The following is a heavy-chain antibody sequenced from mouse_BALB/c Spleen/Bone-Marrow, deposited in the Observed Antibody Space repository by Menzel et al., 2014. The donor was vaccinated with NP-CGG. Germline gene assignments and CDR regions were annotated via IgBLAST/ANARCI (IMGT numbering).Heavy chain of an antibody. D-gene: IGHD2-14*01. V-gene: IGHV5-6-5*01. CDR2: ISSGGST. J-gene: IGHJ4*01. Sequence: EVKLVESGGGLVKPGGSLKLSCAASGFTFXSYAMSWVRQTPEKRLEWVASISSGGSTYYPDSVKGRFTISRDNARNILYLQMSSLRSEDTAMYYCARGRDRYDDAMDYWGQGTSVTVSS. CDR1: GFTFXSYA. CDR3: ARGRDRYDDAMDY.